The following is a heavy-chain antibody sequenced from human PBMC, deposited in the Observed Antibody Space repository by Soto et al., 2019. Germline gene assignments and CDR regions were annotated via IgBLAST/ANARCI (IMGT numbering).Heavy chain of an antibody. CDR3: ARGPYYYDSSGYYYYFDY. J-gene: IGHJ4*02. CDR1: GFTFSSYW. V-gene: IGHV3-7*01. CDR2: IKQDGSEK. D-gene: IGHD3-22*01. Sequence: GGSLRLSCAASGFTFSSYWMSWVRQAPGKGLEWVANIKQDGSEKYYVDSVKGRFTISRDNAKNSLYLQMNSLRAEDTAVYYCARGPYYYDSSGYYYYFDYWGQGTLVTVSS.